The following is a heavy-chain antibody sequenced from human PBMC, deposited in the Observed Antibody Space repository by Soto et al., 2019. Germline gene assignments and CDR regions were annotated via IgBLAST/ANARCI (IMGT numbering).Heavy chain of an antibody. Sequence: QVQLQQWGAGLLKPSETLSLTCAVYGGSLSGYYWSWIRQPPGKGLEWIGEINHSGSTNYNPSLKSRVTISVDTSKNQFSLKLSSVTAADTAVYYCARGGRRRRYYMDVWGKGTTVTVSS. J-gene: IGHJ6*03. CDR1: GGSLSGYY. V-gene: IGHV4-34*01. CDR3: ARGGRRRRYYMDV. CDR2: INHSGST.